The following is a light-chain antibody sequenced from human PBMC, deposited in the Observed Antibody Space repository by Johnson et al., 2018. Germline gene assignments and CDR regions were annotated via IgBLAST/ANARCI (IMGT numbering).Light chain of an antibody. Sequence: QSVLTQPPSVSAAPGQKVTISCSGSSSNIGNNYVSWYQQLPGTAPKLLIYENNKRPSGIPDRFSGSKSGTSATLGITGLQTGDEADYYCGTWDSSLSAGNCFVTGTKVTLL. V-gene: IGLV1-51*02. J-gene: IGLJ1*01. CDR3: GTWDSSLSAGNC. CDR1: SSNIGNNY. CDR2: ENN.